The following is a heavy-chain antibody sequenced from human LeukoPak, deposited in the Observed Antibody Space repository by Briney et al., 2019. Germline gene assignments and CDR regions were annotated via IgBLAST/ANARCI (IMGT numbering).Heavy chain of an antibody. CDR2: INPITGGT. J-gene: IGHJ4*02. CDR1: GYTFTNHY. CDR3: ARSEYYGAGSFDY. V-gene: IGHV1-46*01. D-gene: IGHD3-10*01. Sequence: ASVKVSCKASGYTFTNHYINWVRQAPGQGLEWMGIINPITGGTESAQKFQDRVTLTRDTSTTTFYMELGRLRSEDTAVYYCARSEYYGAGSFDYWGQGTLVTVSS.